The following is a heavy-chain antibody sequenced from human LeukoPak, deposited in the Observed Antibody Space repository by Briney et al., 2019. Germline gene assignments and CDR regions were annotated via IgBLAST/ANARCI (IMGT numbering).Heavy chain of an antibody. CDR3: ARESEVVPAAKLDV. D-gene: IGHD2-2*01. Sequence: ASVKVSCTASGYTFTSYGISWVRQAPGQGLEWMGWISAYNGNTNYAQKLQGRVTMTTDTSTSTAYMELRSLRSDDTAVYYCARESEVVPAAKLDVWGKGTTVTVSS. V-gene: IGHV1-18*01. J-gene: IGHJ6*04. CDR1: GYTFTSYG. CDR2: ISAYNGNT.